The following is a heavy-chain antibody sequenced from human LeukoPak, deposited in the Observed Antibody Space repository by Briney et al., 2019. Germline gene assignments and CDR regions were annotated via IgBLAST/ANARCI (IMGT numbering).Heavy chain of an antibody. D-gene: IGHD2-2*02. CDR2: ISDGSGSTT. CDR1: GFIFRSYA. V-gene: IGHV3-23*01. CDR3: ARSTSAIYYYGLDV. J-gene: IGHJ6*02. Sequence: GGSLRLSCAGAGFIFRSYAMSWVRQAPGKGLEWVSVISDGSGSTTYYVDSVKGRFTISRDNSKNTVYLQMNSLRAEDTAVYYCARSTSAIYYYGLDVWGQGTTVAVSS.